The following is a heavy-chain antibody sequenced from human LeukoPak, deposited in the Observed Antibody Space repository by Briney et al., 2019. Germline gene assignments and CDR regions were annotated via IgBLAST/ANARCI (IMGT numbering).Heavy chain of an antibody. J-gene: IGHJ4*02. CDR1: GFTFSDYY. V-gene: IGHV3-11*01. D-gene: IGHD3-9*01. Sequence: SGGSLRLSCAASGFTFSDYYMSWIRQAPGKGLELVSYISSSGSTVYYADSVKGRFTISRDNAKNSLYLQMNSLRAEDTAVYYCARGPVYDILTGYFYYFDYWGQGTLVTVSS. CDR2: ISSSGSTV. CDR3: ARGPVYDILTGYFYYFDY.